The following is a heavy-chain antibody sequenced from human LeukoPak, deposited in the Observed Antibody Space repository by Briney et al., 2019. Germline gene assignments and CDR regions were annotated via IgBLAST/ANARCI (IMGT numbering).Heavy chain of an antibody. J-gene: IGHJ6*02. CDR2: MNPNSGNT. CDR1: GYTFTSYD. D-gene: IGHD4-17*01. Sequence: ASVNVSCKASGYTFTSYDINWVRQATGQGLEWMGWMNPNSGNTGYAQKFQGRVTITRNTSISTAYMELSSLRSEDTAVYYCARGYGDYLSHYGMDVWGQGTTVTVSS. CDR3: ARGYGDYLSHYGMDV. V-gene: IGHV1-8*03.